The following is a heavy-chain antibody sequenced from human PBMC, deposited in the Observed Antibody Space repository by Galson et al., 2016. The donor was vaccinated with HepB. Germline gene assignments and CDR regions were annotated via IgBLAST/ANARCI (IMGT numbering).Heavy chain of an antibody. CDR1: GYSFTNYW. V-gene: IGHV5-51*01. CDR3: ARSNDTYYYDSRGYYKYAMDV. CDR2: IYPGYSDT. D-gene: IGHD3-22*01. J-gene: IGHJ6*02. Sequence: QSGAEVKKPGQSLKISCKGFGYSFTNYWIGWVRQMPGKGLEWMGIIYPGYSDTTYSPPFQGQVTLSADKSISTAYLQWSSLKASDTAMYYCARSNDTYYYDSRGYYKYAMDVWGQGTTVTVSS.